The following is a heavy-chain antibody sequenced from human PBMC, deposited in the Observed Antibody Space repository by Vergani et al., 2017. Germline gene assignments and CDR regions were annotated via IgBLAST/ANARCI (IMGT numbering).Heavy chain of an antibody. CDR1: GGSFSGYY. Sequence: QVQLQQWGAGLLKPSETLSLTCAVYGGSFSGYYWSWIRQPPGKGLEWIGEINHSGSTNYNPSLKSRVTISVDTSKNQFSLKLSSVTAADTAVYYCARGTRYYGSGGYYGMDVWGQGTTVTVSS. CDR3: ARGTRYYGSGGYYGMDV. D-gene: IGHD3-10*01. V-gene: IGHV4-34*01. J-gene: IGHJ6*02. CDR2: INHSGST.